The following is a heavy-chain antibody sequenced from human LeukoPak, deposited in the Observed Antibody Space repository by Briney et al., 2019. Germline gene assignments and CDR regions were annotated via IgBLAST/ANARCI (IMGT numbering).Heavy chain of an antibody. V-gene: IGHV3-48*01. D-gene: IGHD2-2*01. CDR1: GFTFSSYG. CDR2: ISSSSSTI. CDR3: ARDDGWRDIVVVPVAIGWFDP. J-gene: IGHJ5*02. Sequence: PWGSLRLSCAASGFTFSSYGMNWVRQAPGKGLEWVSYISSSSSTIYYADSVKGRFTISRDNAKNSLYLQMNSLRAEDTAVYYCARDDGWRDIVVVPVAIGWFDPWGQGTLVTVSS.